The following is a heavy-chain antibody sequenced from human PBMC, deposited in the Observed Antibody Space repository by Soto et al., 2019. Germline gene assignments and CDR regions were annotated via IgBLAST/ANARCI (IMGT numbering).Heavy chain of an antibody. V-gene: IGHV3-15*01. CDR3: ARLPHRGVPLDD. CDR2: IKSKIDGGTT. CDR1: GFSFSNAW. J-gene: IGHJ1*01. Sequence: RWSLRLSCAASGFSFSNAWMSWVLQAPGKGLEWVGRIKSKIDGGTTDYGAPVKDRFTISRDDSKNTVYLQMNSLKTEDTAVYYCARLPHRGVPLDDWGQGTLVGVSS. D-gene: IGHD3-10*01.